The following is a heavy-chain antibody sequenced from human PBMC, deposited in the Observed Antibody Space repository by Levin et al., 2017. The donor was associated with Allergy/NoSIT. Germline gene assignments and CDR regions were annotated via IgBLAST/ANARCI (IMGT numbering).Heavy chain of an antibody. V-gene: IGHV3-48*02. CDR1: GFTFSSYS. Sequence: GESLKISCAASGFTFSSYSMNWVRQAPGKGLEWVSYISSSSSTIYYADSVKGRFTISRDNAKNSLYLQMNSLRDDDTAVYYCASTATTTVTTPHDYWGQGTLVTVSS. J-gene: IGHJ4*02. CDR3: ASTATTTVTTPHDY. D-gene: IGHD4-17*01. CDR2: ISSSSSTI.